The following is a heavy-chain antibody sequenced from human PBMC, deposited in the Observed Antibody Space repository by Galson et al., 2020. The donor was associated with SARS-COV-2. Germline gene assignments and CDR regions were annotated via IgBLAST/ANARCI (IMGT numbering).Heavy chain of an antibody. D-gene: IGHD6-19*01. Sequence: SETLSLTCTVSGGSIISNHYYWGWIRQPPGKGLEWIGNMYYSGSTYYNPSLKSRVTISVDTSKNQLSLKLTSVTAADTAVYYCARVDSSGWYGRVGYAVDIWGQGTMVTVSS. CDR1: GGSIISNHYY. J-gene: IGHJ3*02. V-gene: IGHV4-39*01. CDR3: ARVDSSGWYGRVGYAVDI. CDR2: MYYSGST.